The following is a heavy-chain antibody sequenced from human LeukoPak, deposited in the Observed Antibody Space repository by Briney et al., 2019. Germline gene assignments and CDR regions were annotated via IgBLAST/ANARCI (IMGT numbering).Heavy chain of an antibody. CDR3: ARDAPIQLWIYNWFDP. CDR1: GFTFSSYW. CDR2: IKQDGSEK. J-gene: IGHJ5*02. V-gene: IGHV3-7*01. D-gene: IGHD5-18*01. Sequence: GGSLRLSCAASGFTFSSYWMSWVRQASGKGLEWVANIKQDGSEKYYVDSVKGRFTISRDNAKNSLYLQMNSLRAEDTAVYYCARDAPIQLWIYNWFDPWGQGTLVTVSS.